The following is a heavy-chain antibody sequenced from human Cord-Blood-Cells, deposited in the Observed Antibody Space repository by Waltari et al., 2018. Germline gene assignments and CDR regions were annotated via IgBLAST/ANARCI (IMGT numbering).Heavy chain of an antibody. CDR1: GSTSSSNY. CDR3: ARALGAADY. V-gene: IGHV3-53*01. CDR2: IYSGGST. Sequence: EVQLVESGGGLIQHGGCLSLSCAPLGSTSSSNYMSWVRQAPGKGLEWVSVIYSGGSTYYADSVKGRFTISRDNSKNTLYLQMNSLRAEDTAVYYCARALGAADYWGQGTLVTVSS. D-gene: IGHD1-26*01. J-gene: IGHJ4*02.